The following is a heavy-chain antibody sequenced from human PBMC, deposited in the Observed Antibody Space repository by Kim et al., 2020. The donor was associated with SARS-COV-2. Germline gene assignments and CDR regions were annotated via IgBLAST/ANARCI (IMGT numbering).Heavy chain of an antibody. V-gene: IGHV3-48*04. CDR3: ARDPAWLNYYYGMDV. CDR1: GFTFSSYS. D-gene: IGHD5-12*01. Sequence: GGSLRLSCAASGFTFSSYSMNWVRQAPGKGLEWVSYISSSSSTIYYADSVKGRFTISRDNAKNSLYLQMNSLRAEDTAVYYCARDPAWLNYYYGMDVWGQGTTVTVSS. J-gene: IGHJ6*02. CDR2: ISSSSSTI.